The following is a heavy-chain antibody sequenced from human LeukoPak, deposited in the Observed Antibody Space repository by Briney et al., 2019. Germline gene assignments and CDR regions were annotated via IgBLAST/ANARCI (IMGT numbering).Heavy chain of an antibody. J-gene: IGHJ4*02. D-gene: IGHD2-2*01. CDR1: GYSFTSYW. Sequence: GESLKISCKGSGYSFTSYWIGWVRQMPGKGLEWMGIIYPGDSDTRYSPSFQGQVTISADKSISTAYLQWSSLKASDTTMYYCARPGYCSSSSCYSFLNWGQGTLVTVSS. CDR3: ARPGYCSSSSCYSFLN. CDR2: IYPGDSDT. V-gene: IGHV5-51*01.